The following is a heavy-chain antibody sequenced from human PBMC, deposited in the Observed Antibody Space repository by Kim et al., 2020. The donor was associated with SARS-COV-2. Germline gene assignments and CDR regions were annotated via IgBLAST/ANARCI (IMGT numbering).Heavy chain of an antibody. V-gene: IGHV1-18*04. CDR1: GYTFTSYG. CDR2: ISAYNGNT. J-gene: IGHJ6*02. CDR3: TRDQGYYGSWSPYYYGMDV. Sequence: ASVKVSCKASGYTFTSYGISWVRQAPGQGLEWMGWISAYNGNTNYAQKLQGRVTMTTDTSTSTAYMELRSLRSDDTAVYYCTRDQGYYGSWSPYYYGMDVWGQGTTVTVSS. D-gene: IGHD3-10*01.